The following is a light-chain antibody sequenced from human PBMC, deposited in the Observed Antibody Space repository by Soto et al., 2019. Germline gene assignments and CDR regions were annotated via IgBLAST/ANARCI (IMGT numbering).Light chain of an antibody. CDR1: QSVSSN. Sequence: EIVMTQSPATLSVSPGERATLSCRASQSVSSNLAWYQQKPGQAPRLLIYGASTRATGIPARFSGSGSGTXXXLXXXXLQSXDFAXXXXXQYNNWPFTFGPGTKVDIK. CDR3: XQYNNWPFT. V-gene: IGKV3-15*01. CDR2: GAS. J-gene: IGKJ3*01.